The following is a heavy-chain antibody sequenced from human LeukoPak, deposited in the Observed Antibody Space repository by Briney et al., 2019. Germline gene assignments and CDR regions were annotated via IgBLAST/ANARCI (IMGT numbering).Heavy chain of an antibody. CDR2: IYYSGST. CDR1: GGSISSYY. D-gene: IGHD1-7*01. CDR3: ARGGLYNWNYSDYYYYYMDV. V-gene: IGHV4-59*01. Sequence: SETLYLTCTVSGGSISSYYWSWIRQPPGKGLEWIGYIYYSGSTNYNPSLKSRVTISVDTSKNQFSLKLSSVTAADTAVYYCARGGLYNWNYSDYYYYYMDVWGKGTTVTVSS. J-gene: IGHJ6*03.